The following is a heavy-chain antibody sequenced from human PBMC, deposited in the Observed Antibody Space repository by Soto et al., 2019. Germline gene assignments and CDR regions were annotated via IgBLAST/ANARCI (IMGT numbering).Heavy chain of an antibody. D-gene: IGHD3-22*01. J-gene: IGHJ4*02. Sequence: VASLKISCKGSGYSFAGYWITWVRQKPGKGLEWMGRIDPSDSQTYYSPSFRGHVTISATKSITTVFLQWSSLRASDTAMYYCARQIYDSDTGPNCQYYFDSWGQGTPVTVSS. CDR3: ARQIYDSDTGPNCQYYFDS. V-gene: IGHV5-10-1*01. CDR1: GYSFAGYW. CDR2: IDPSDSQT.